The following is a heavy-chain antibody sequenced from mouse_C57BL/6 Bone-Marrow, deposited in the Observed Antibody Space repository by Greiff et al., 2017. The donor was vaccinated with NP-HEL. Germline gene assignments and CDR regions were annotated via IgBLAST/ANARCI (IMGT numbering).Heavy chain of an antibody. CDR1: GYEFSNYW. J-gene: IGHJ3*01. CDR3: ARGAY. CDR2: IYPGDGDT. Sequence: VKLQESGAELVKPGASVKISCKASGYEFSNYWMNWVKQRPGKGLEWIGQIYPGDGDTNYNGKFKDKATLTADKSSRTAYMQLSRLTAEDSAVYFCARGAYWGQGTLVTVSA. V-gene: IGHV1-80*01.